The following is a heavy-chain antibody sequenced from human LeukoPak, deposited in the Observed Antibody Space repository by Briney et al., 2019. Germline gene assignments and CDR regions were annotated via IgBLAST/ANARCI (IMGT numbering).Heavy chain of an antibody. CDR1: GFIFNNYG. J-gene: IGHJ4*02. Sequence: GGSLRLSCAASGFIFNNYGMHWVRQAPGKGLEWVAFIRYDGSNKYYADSVKGRFTISRDNSMYLQMNSLRAEDTAVYYCAKGLGYYYDSSGSPFGYWGQGTLVTVSS. D-gene: IGHD3-22*01. CDR2: IRYDGSNK. CDR3: AKGLGYYYDSSGSPFGY. V-gene: IGHV3-30*02.